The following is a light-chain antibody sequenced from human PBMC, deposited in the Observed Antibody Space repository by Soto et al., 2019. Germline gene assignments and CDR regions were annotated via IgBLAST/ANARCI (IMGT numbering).Light chain of an antibody. CDR1: SSNIGAGYG. V-gene: IGLV1-40*01. CDR3: QSYESRVSGGV. CDR2: GNN. Sequence: QSVLTQPPSVSGAPGQRVTISCTGSSSNIGAGYGVHWYQQFPGTAPKLLISGNNNRPSGVPDRFSGSKSGTSASLAISGLQAEDEADYYCQSYESRVSGGVFGGGTQLTVL. J-gene: IGLJ3*02.